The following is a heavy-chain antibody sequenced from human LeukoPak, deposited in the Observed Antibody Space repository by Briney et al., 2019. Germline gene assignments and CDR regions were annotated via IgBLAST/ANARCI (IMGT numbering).Heavy chain of an antibody. CDR3: ASWRGAHYFDY. V-gene: IGHV4-59*01. D-gene: IGHD3-10*01. CDR1: GGSISSYY. J-gene: IGHJ4*02. Sequence: SETLSLTCTVSGGSISSYYWSWIRQPPGKGLEWIGYIYYSGSTNYNPSLKTRVTISVDTSKNQFSLKLSSVTAADTAVYYCASWRGAHYFDYWGQGTLVTVSS. CDR2: IYYSGST.